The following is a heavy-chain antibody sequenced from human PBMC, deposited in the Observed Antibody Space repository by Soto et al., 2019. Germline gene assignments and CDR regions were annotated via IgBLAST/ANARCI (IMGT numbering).Heavy chain of an antibody. CDR3: ARDGDPGYSFWSGPLGGGRFDP. V-gene: IGHV1-69*12. Sequence: QVQLVQSGAEVKEPGSSVNVSCKTSGGTFGNTAVTWVRQVPGQGLEWIGGIVPLFGTANYAQKFRGRVMITAYESTSTAYMGVSSLRSDDTAIYYGARDGDPGYSFWSGPLGGGRFDPWGQGTLVTVSS. D-gene: IGHD3-3*01. CDR1: GGTFGNTA. CDR2: IVPLFGTA. J-gene: IGHJ5*02.